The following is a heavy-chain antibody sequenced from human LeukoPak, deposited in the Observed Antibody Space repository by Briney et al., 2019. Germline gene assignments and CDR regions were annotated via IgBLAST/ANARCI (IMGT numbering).Heavy chain of an antibody. V-gene: IGHV3-23*01. J-gene: IGHJ4*02. Sequence: QAGGSLRHSCAASGLTFSSYAMSWVRQAPGKGLEWVSAISGSGGSTYYADSVKGRFTISRDNSKNTLYLQMNSLRAEDTAVYYCAKAFSYSYGHFDYWGQGTLVTVSS. CDR2: ISGSGGST. CDR3: AKAFSYSYGHFDY. CDR1: GLTFSSYA. D-gene: IGHD5-18*01.